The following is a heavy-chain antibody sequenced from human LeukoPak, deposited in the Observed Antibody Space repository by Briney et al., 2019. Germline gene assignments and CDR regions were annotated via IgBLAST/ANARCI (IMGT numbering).Heavy chain of an antibody. CDR1: GFTFSSYG. J-gene: IGHJ3*02. CDR2: IRGSGNST. CDR3: AREAYNWNIDVFDI. V-gene: IGHV3-23*01. D-gene: IGHD1/OR15-1a*01. Sequence: GGTLRLSCAASGFTFSSYGMSWVRQAPGKGLEWVSGIRGSGNSTYYADSVKGRFTMSRDNSKNTLYMQMNSLRAEDTAVYYCAREAYNWNIDVFDIWGQGTMVTVSS.